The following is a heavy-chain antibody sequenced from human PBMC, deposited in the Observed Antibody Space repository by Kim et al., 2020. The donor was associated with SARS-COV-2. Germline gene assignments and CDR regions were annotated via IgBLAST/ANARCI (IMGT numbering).Heavy chain of an antibody. Sequence: GGSLRLSCAASGFTFSDYYMSWIRQAPGKGLEWVSYISSSSGYTNYADSVKGRFTISRDNAKNSLYLQMNSLRAENTAVYYCARRDCSGGSCYSIENWFDPWGQGTLVTVSS. V-gene: IGHV3-11*03. CDR3: ARRDCSGGSCYSIENWFDP. CDR2: ISSSSGYT. CDR1: GFTFSDYY. J-gene: IGHJ5*02. D-gene: IGHD2-15*01.